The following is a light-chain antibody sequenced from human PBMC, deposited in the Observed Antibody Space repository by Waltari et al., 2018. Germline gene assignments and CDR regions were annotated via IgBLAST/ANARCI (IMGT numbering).Light chain of an antibody. V-gene: IGKV2-28*01. J-gene: IGKJ1*01. CDR3: MQALQTWT. CDR1: QSLLHSNGYYY. CDR2: LGS. Sequence: DIVMTQSPLSLPVTPGEPASISCRSSQSLLHSNGYYYLDWYLQKPGQSPQLLIYLGSNRASGVPDRFTGSASGTDFTLKISRVEAEDVGVYYCMQALQTWTFSQGTKVEIK.